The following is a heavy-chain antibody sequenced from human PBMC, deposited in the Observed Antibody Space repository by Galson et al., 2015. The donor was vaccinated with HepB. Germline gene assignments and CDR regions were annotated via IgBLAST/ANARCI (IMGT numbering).Heavy chain of an antibody. CDR1: GFTFGSYG. Sequence: SLRLSCAASGFTFGSYGMHWVRQAPGKGLEWVAVISGDGTNKYYAESVEGRFTISRDNSKSTLYLQLNSLRAEDTAVYYCAKVYSVSIFGVDSNWFDPWGQGTLVTVSS. D-gene: IGHD3-3*01. J-gene: IGHJ5*02. CDR3: AKVYSVSIFGVDSNWFDP. V-gene: IGHV3-30*18. CDR2: ISGDGTNK.